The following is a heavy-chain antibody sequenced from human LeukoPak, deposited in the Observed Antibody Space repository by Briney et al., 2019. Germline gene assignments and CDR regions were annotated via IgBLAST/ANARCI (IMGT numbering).Heavy chain of an antibody. CDR1: GGTLSSYT. Sequence: SVKVSCKASGGTLSSYTISWVRQAPGQGLEWMGRIIPILGIANYAQKFQGRVTITADKSTSTAYMELSSLRSEDTAVYYCARSGGYCSGGSCYRYWYFDLWGRGTLVTVSS. CDR3: ARSGGYCSGGSCYRYWYFDL. CDR2: IIPILGIA. D-gene: IGHD2-15*01. V-gene: IGHV1-69*02. J-gene: IGHJ2*01.